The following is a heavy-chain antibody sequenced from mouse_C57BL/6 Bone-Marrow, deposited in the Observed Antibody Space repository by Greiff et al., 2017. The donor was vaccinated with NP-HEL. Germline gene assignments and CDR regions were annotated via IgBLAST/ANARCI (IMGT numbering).Heavy chain of an antibody. D-gene: IGHD1-1*01. CDR1: GYTFTSYG. CDR2: IYPRSGNT. V-gene: IGHV1-81*01. J-gene: IGHJ3*01. Sequence: QVHVKQSGAELARPGASVKLSCKASGYTFTSYGIRWVKQRPGQGLEWIGEIYPRSGNTYYNEKFKGKATLTADKSSSTAYMELRSLTSEDSAVYFCARLLRWGQGTLVTVSA. CDR3: ARLLR.